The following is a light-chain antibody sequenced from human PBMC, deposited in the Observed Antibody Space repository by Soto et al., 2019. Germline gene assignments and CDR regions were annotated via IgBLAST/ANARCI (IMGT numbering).Light chain of an antibody. CDR3: QRYTDWPFA. J-gene: IGKJ2*01. CDR2: GVS. Sequence: EIVLTQSPATLSVSPGERVTLACRASESLSYFLAWYQHKPGQSPRLLIYGVSTRVDGVPSRFSGGGSATDFTLTISSLQSEDFAVYYCQRYTDWPFAFGQGNKLDI. CDR1: ESLSYF. V-gene: IGKV3-15*01.